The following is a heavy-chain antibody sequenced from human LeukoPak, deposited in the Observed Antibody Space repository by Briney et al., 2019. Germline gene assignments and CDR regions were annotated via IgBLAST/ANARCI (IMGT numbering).Heavy chain of an antibody. Sequence: ASVKVSCKASGGTFSSYAISWVRQAPGQGLEWMGGIIPIFGTANYAQKFQGRVTITADKSTSTAYMELSSLRSEDTAVYYCARDRGVGSVDYYYGMDVWGQGTAVTVSS. V-gene: IGHV1-69*06. CDR3: ARDRGVGSVDYYYGMDV. J-gene: IGHJ6*02. D-gene: IGHD3-10*01. CDR2: IIPIFGTA. CDR1: GGTFSSYA.